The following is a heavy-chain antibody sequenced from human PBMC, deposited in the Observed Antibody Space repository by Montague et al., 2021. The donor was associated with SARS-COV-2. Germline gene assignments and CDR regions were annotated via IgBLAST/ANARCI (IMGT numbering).Heavy chain of an antibody. J-gene: IGHJ6*02. CDR1: GGSISSYY. CDR3: ASGKYYDFWSGYYSHDYVSGMDV. D-gene: IGHD3-3*01. CDR2: IHTSGST. Sequence: SETRSLTCTLSGGSISSYYWSWIRQSAGKGLEWIGRIHTSGSTDXNPSLNSRVTMSVDTSKNQFSLKLSSVTAADTAVYYCASGKYYDFWSGYYSHDYVSGMDVGGQGTTVTVSS. V-gene: IGHV4-4*07.